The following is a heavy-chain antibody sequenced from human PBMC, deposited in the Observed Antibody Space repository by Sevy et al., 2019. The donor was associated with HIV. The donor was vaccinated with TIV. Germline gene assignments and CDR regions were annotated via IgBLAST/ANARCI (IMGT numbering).Heavy chain of an antibody. CDR3: ARAIAASAHYYYYLGV. Sequence: ASVKVSCKASGYTFTGYDINWVRQAPGHGLEWMGWMNPSSGNTVYAQQFEGRVTLTRNTSISTAYMELNSLRSEDTAVYFCARAIAASAHYYYYLGVWGKGTTVTVSS. CDR2: MNPSSGNT. CDR1: GYTFTGYD. J-gene: IGHJ6*03. D-gene: IGHD2-21*01. V-gene: IGHV1-8*01.